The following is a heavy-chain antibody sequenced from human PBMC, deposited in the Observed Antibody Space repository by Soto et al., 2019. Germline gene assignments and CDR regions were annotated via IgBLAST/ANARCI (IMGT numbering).Heavy chain of an antibody. CDR3: VKFRGRAYPYYYMDV. Sequence: GGSLRLSCVTSGFTFSTYGMTWVRQAPGKGLEWVSYGGSGGSRYYAESVEGRFTISRDNSKNTLSLEMNSLRAEDTATYYCVKFRGRAYPYYYMDVWGKGTTVTVSS. D-gene: IGHD3-10*01. J-gene: IGHJ6*03. V-gene: IGHV3-23*01. CDR2: GGSGGSR. CDR1: GFTFSTYG.